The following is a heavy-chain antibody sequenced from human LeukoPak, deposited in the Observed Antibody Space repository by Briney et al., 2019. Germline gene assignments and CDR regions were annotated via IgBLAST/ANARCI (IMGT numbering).Heavy chain of an antibody. V-gene: IGHV3-23*01. D-gene: IGHD3-16*02. CDR1: GFTFSSYA. J-gene: IGHJ3*02. CDR2: ISGSGGST. CDR3: AKDGALGDYVWGSYRLDAFDI. Sequence: GGSLRLSCAASGFTFSSYAMSWVRQAPGKGLEWVSAISGSGGSTYYADSVKGRFTISRDNSKNTLYLQMNSLRAEDTAVYYCAKDGALGDYVWGSYRLDAFDIWGQGTMVTVSS.